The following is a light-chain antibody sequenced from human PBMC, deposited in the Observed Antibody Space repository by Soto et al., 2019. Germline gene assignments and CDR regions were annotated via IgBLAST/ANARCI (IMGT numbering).Light chain of an antibody. Sequence: QSALTQPPSVSGAPGQRVTISCTGSSSNIGAGYDVHWYQQLPGTAPKLLIYGNNNRPSGVPDRFSGSKSGTSASLAITGLQAEDESDYYCQSYDSSLTVDVFGAGTKLTVL. V-gene: IGLV1-40*01. CDR1: SSNIGAGYD. CDR2: GNN. CDR3: QSYDSSLTVDV. J-gene: IGLJ1*01.